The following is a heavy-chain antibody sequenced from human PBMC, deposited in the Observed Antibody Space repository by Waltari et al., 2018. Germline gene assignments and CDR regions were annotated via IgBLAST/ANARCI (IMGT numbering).Heavy chain of an antibody. CDR3: AGSRYSSGDDAFDI. CDR2: MNPNSGNT. D-gene: IGHD6-19*01. V-gene: IGHV1-8*02. CDR1: AYTFTSYD. J-gene: IGHJ3*02. Sequence: QVQLVQSGAEVKKPGASVKVSCKASAYTFTSYDINWVRQATGQGLEWMGWMNPNSGNTGYAQKFQGRVTMTRNTSISTAYMELSSLRSEDTAVYYCAGSRYSSGDDAFDIWGQGTMVTVSS.